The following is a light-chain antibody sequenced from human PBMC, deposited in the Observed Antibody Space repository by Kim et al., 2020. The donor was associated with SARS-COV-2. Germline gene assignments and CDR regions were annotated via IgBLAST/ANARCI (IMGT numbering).Light chain of an antibody. CDR3: QQYYSTPPT. J-gene: IGKJ1*01. CDR2: WAS. CDR1: QSVLYSSNNKKY. Sequence: DIVMTQSPDSLAVALGERATINCKSSQSVLYSSNNKKYLAWYQQKPGQPPKLLIYWASLRESGVPDRFSGSGSGTDFSLTISSLQAEDVAVYYCQQYYSTPPTFGQGTKLEIK. V-gene: IGKV4-1*01.